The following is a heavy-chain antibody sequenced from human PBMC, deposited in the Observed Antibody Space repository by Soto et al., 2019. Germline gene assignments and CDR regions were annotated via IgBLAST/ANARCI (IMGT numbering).Heavy chain of an antibody. D-gene: IGHD6-6*01. CDR2: IYYSGST. Sequence: SETLSITCTVSGGSISSGGYYWSWIRQHPGKGLEWIGYIYYSGSTYYNPSLKSRVTISVDTSKNQFSLKLSSVTAADTAVYYCARDFGYSSSQTNNWFDPWGQGTLVTVSS. CDR3: ARDFGYSSSQTNNWFDP. J-gene: IGHJ5*02. CDR1: GGSISSGGYY. V-gene: IGHV4-31*03.